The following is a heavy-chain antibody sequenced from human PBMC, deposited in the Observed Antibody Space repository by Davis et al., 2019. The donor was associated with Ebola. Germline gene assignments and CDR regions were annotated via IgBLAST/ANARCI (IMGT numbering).Heavy chain of an antibody. CDR2: ITSSGGST. J-gene: IGHJ6*04. V-gene: IGHV3-23*01. Sequence: GESPKISCAASGFSFSSYAMTWARQVPGKGLERVPAITSSGGSTYYGDSVKGRFTISRDNSKNTLYLQMNSLRVDDTAVYYCAKGGSGWPSDYSYGLGVWGKGTTVTVSS. CDR3: AKGGSGWPSDYSYGLGV. D-gene: IGHD6-19*01. CDR1: GFSFSSYA.